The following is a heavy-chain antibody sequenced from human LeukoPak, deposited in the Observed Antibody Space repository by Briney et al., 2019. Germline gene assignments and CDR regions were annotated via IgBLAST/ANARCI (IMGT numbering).Heavy chain of an antibody. CDR3: ASHGYSYGLGYYYYYMDV. J-gene: IGHJ6*03. CDR1: GGSISSYY. Sequence: SETLSLTCTASGGSISSYYWSWIRQPAGKGLEWIGRIYTSGSTNYNPSLKSRVTMSVDTSKNQFSLKLSSVTAADTAVYYCASHGYSYGLGYYYYYMDVWGKGTTVTVSS. D-gene: IGHD5-18*01. V-gene: IGHV4-4*07. CDR2: IYTSGST.